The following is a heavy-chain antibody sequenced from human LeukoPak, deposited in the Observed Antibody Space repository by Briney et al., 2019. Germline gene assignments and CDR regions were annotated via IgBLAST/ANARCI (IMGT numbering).Heavy chain of an antibody. D-gene: IGHD5-12*01. CDR2: IKDGGTTT. CDR3: TTIRPGY. J-gene: IGHJ4*02. V-gene: IGHV3-74*01. Sequence: GGPLRLSCAASGFTFSSYWIHWVRQVPGKGLVWVARIKDGGTTTDYADSVKGRFTITRDDAKNTLYLQMNSLRAEDTAVYYCTTIRPGYWGQGTLVTVSP. CDR1: GFTFSSYW.